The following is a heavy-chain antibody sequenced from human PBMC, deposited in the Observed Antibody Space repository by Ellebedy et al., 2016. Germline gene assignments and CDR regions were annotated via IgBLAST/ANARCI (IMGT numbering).Heavy chain of an antibody. CDR3: ARRRGFGELFRWFDP. CDR1: RYTFTSYD. V-gene: IGHV1-8*01. Sequence: ASVKVSXKASRYTFTSYDINWVRQATGQGLEWMGWMNPNSGNTGYAQKFQGRVTMTRNTSISTAYMELSSLRSEDTAVYYCARRRGFGELFRWFDPWGQGTLVTVSS. CDR2: MNPNSGNT. J-gene: IGHJ5*02. D-gene: IGHD3-10*01.